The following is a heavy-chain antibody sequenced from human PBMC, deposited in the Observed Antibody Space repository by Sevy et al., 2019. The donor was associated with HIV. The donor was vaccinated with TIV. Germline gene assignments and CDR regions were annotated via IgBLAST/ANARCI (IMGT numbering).Heavy chain of an antibody. J-gene: IGHJ6*02. D-gene: IGHD2-15*01. CDR3: AKGDRSFYGIDV. CDR1: GFTFGTYV. CDR2: ISGSGGST. V-gene: IGHV3-23*01. Sequence: GGSLRLSCAASGFTFGTYVMNWVRQAPGKGLEWVSGISGSGGSTYYADSVKGRITISRDNSKKTVYLQMNSLRAGDRAVYYCAKGDRSFYGIDVWGQGTTVTVSS.